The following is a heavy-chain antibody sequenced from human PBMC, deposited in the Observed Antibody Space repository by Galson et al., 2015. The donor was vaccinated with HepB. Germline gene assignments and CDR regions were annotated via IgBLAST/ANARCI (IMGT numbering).Heavy chain of an antibody. Sequence: QSGAEVKKPGESLKISCKGSGYSFTSYWIGWVRQMPGKGLEWIGEINHSGSTNYNPSLKSRVTISVDTSKNQFSLKLSSVTAADTAVYYCARVRAAFDIWGQGTMVTVSS. CDR3: ARVRAAFDI. CDR2: INHSGST. J-gene: IGHJ3*02. CDR1: GYSFTSYW. V-gene: IGHV4-34*01.